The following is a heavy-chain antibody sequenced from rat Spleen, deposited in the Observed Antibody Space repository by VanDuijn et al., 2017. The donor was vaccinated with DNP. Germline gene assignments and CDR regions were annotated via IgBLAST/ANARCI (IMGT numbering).Heavy chain of an antibody. CDR1: GYSITSSY. J-gene: IGHJ2*01. CDR3: ARHGRRVFDY. V-gene: IGHV3-1*01. D-gene: IGHD1-11*01. Sequence: EVQLQESGPGLVKPSQSLSLTCSVTGYSITSSYRWNWIRKFPGNKMEWVGHINYSGSTSYNPSLKSRISITRDTSKNQFFLHLNSVTTEDTATYYCARHGRRVFDYWGQGVMVTVSS. CDR2: INYSGST.